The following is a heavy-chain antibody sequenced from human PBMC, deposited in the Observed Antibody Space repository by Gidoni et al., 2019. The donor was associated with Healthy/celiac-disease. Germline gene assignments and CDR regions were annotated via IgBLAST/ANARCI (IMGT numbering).Heavy chain of an antibody. V-gene: IGHV3-73*02. CDR3: GGQQLAVGDAFDI. CDR1: GFTVSGSA. D-gene: IGHD6-13*01. Sequence: EVQLVESGGGLVQPRGSLKLSCAASGFTVSGSAMHWVRQASGKGLEWVGRIRSKANSYATAYDASVKGRFTIARDDSKNTAYLQMNSLKTEDTAVYYCGGQQLAVGDAFDIWGQGTMVTVSS. J-gene: IGHJ3*02. CDR2: IRSKANSYAT.